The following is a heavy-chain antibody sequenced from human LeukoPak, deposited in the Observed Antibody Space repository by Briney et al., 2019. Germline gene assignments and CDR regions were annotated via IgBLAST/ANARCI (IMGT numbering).Heavy chain of an antibody. CDR1: GFTFRSYW. D-gene: IGHD3-22*01. J-gene: IGHJ3*01. V-gene: IGHV3-7*01. CDR2: IKRDGSEK. Sequence: GGSLRLSCAVSGFTFRSYWMTWVRQAPGKGLEWVANIKRDGSEKHYVDSVWGRFTISRDNAKSSLYLQLNSLRAEDTAVYYCARDVTYYDSSYYYDAFDLWGQGTMVTVSS. CDR3: ARDVTYYDSSYYYDAFDL.